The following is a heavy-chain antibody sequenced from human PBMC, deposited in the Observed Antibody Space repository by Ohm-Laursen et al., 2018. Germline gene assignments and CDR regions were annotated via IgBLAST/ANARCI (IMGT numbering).Heavy chain of an antibody. Sequence: SLRLSCTASGFTFDDYAMHWVRQAPGKGLEWVSGISWNSGSIGYADSVKGRFTISRDNAKNSLYLQMNSLRAEDTALYYCAKDKIGRSSSWYYFDYWGQGTLVTVSS. V-gene: IGHV3-9*01. CDR1: GFTFDDYA. D-gene: IGHD6-13*01. CDR2: ISWNSGSI. CDR3: AKDKIGRSSSWYYFDY. J-gene: IGHJ4*02.